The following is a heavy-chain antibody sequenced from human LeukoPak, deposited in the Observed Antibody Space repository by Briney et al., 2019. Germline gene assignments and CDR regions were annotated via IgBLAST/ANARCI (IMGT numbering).Heavy chain of an antibody. V-gene: IGHV3-30*02. CDR1: GFTFSSYG. CDR3: ARPGDSSDAFDI. Sequence: GGSLRLSCAASGFTFSSYGMHWVRQAPGKGLEWVASIRYDGSNKYYADSVKGRFTISRDNSKNTLYLQMNSLRAEDTAVYYCARPGDSSDAFDIWGQGTMVTVSS. D-gene: IGHD3-22*01. CDR2: IRYDGSNK. J-gene: IGHJ3*02.